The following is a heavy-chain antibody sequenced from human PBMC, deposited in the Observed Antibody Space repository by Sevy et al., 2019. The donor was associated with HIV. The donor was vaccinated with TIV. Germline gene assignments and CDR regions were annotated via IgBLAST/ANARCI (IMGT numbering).Heavy chain of an antibody. Sequence: GGSLRLSCAASGFTFSSYWMHWVRQAPGKGLVWVSRINSDGSSTSYADSVKGRFTISRDNAKNTLYLQMNSLRAEDXXXXXXXXEYCSGGSCYSAGYYYYYGMDVWGQGTTVTVSS. CDR2: INSDGSST. D-gene: IGHD2-15*01. V-gene: IGHV3-74*01. CDR3: XXEYCSGGSCYSAGYYYYYGMDV. CDR1: GFTFSSYW. J-gene: IGHJ6*02.